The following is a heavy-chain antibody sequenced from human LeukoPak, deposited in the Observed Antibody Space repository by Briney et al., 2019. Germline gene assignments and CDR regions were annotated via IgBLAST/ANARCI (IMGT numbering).Heavy chain of an antibody. CDR1: GFTFSSYE. D-gene: IGHD1-26*01. V-gene: IGHV3-48*03. CDR3: ARDIPGPRNYYGMDV. J-gene: IGHJ6*02. CDR2: ISSSGSTI. Sequence: GGSLRLSCAASGFTFSSYEMNWVRQAPGKGLEWVSYISSSGSTIYYADSVKGRFTISRDNAKNSLYLQMNSLRAEDTAVYYCARDIPGPRNYYGMDVWGQGTTVTVSS.